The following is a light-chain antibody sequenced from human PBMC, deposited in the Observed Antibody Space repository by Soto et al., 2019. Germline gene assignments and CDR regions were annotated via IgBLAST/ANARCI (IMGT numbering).Light chain of an antibody. CDR3: SSYTSSSTRDV. V-gene: IGLV2-14*01. CDR1: SSDVGGYNY. J-gene: IGLJ2*01. CDR2: DVS. Sequence: QSALTQPASVSGSPGQSITISCTGTSSDVGGYNYVSWYLQHPGKAPKLMIYDVSNRPSGVSNRFSGSKSGNTASLTISGLQAEDEADYYCSSYTSSSTRDVFGGGNKVTVL.